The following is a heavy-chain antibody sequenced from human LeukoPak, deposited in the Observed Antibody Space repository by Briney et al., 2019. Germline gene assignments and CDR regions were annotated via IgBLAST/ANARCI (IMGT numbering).Heavy chain of an antibody. J-gene: IGHJ4*02. CDR2: INPNSGGT. Sequence: GASVKVSCKASGYTFTGYYMHWVRQAPGQGLEWMGWINPNSGGTNYAQKFQGRVTMTRDTSISTAYMELRSLRSDDTAVYYCAREAHSSSWYRGSTECFDYWGQGTLVTVSS. D-gene: IGHD6-13*01. CDR3: AREAHSSSWYRGSTECFDY. V-gene: IGHV1-2*02. CDR1: GYTFTGYY.